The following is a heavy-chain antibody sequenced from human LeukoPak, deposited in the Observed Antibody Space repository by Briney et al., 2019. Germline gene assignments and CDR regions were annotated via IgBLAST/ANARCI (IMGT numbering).Heavy chain of an antibody. CDR2: IIPIFGTA. J-gene: IGHJ4*02. CDR1: VCTFISYA. Sequence: SVKVSCKASVCTFISYAISWVRQAPGQGLEGMGGIIPIFGTANYAQKFQGRVTITADESTSTAYMELSRLRSEDTAVYYCASRSSIWSGYQDTLYYFDSWGQGTLVTVSS. CDR3: ASRSSIWSGYQDTLYYFDS. D-gene: IGHD3-3*01. V-gene: IGHV1-69*01.